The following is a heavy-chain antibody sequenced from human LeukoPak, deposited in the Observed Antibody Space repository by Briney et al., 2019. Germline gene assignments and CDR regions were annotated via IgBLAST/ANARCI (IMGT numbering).Heavy chain of an antibody. CDR2: IYTSGST. Sequence: KPSETLSLTCTVSGGSISSYYWSWIRQPAGKGLEWIGRIYTSGSTNYNPSLKSRVTMSVDTSKNQFSLKLSSVTAADTAVYYCASYYSSGWNFDAFDIWGQGTMVTVSS. CDR3: ASYYSSGWNFDAFDI. D-gene: IGHD6-19*01. J-gene: IGHJ3*02. CDR1: GGSISSYY. V-gene: IGHV4-4*07.